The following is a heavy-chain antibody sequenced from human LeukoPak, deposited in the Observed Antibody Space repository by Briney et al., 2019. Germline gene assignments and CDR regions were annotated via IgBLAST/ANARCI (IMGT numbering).Heavy chain of an antibody. D-gene: IGHD6-13*01. CDR3: ARDRSSSWSAIHWFDP. J-gene: IGHJ5*02. Sequence: SETLSLTCTVSGYSISSGYYWGWIRQPPGKGLEWIGSIYHSGSTYYNPSLKSRVTISVDTSKNQFSLKLSSVTAADTAVYYRARDRSSSWSAIHWFDPWGQGTLVTVSS. CDR2: IYHSGST. CDR1: GYSISSGYY. V-gene: IGHV4-38-2*02.